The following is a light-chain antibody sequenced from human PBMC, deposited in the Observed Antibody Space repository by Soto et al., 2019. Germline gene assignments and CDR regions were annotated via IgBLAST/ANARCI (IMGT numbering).Light chain of an antibody. J-gene: IGKJ1*01. CDR2: GAS. V-gene: IGKV3-20*01. CDR3: QQYGSSPWT. Sequence: EIVLTQSPGTLSLSPGERATLSCRASQSVSSSYFAWYQQKHGQAPRLLNYGASSRATGIPDRFSGSGSGIDYLLTISRLEPEDVAVYYCQQYGSSPWTFGQGTKVDIK. CDR1: QSVSSSY.